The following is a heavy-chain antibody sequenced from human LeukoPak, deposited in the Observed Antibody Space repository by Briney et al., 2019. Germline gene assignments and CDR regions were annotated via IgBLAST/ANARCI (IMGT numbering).Heavy chain of an antibody. Sequence: SETLSLTCTVSGGSISSSSYYWGWIRQPPGKGLEWIGSIYYSGSTYYNPSLKSRVTISVDTSKNQFSLKLSSVTAADTAVYYCATTLKYSGYDYPPYYYYYYMDVWGKGTTVTISS. CDR1: GGSISSSSYY. D-gene: IGHD5-12*01. CDR2: IYYSGST. CDR3: ATTLKYSGYDYPPYYYYYYMDV. V-gene: IGHV4-39*01. J-gene: IGHJ6*03.